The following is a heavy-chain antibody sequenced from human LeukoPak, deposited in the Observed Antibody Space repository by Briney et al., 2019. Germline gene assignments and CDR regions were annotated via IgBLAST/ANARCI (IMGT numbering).Heavy chain of an antibody. D-gene: IGHD3-22*01. J-gene: IGHJ4*02. CDR3: AMIKEG. CDR1: GFTFSNNW. CDR2: INSDGRTT. V-gene: IGHV3-74*01. Sequence: PGGSLRLSCAASGFTFSNNWMHWVRQAPGKGLVWVSRINSDGRTTTYADSVKGRFTISRDNAKNTLCLQMNSLRAEDTAVYYCAMIKEGWGQGTLVTVSS.